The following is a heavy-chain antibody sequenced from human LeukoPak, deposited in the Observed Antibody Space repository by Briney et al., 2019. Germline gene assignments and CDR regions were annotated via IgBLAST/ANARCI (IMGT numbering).Heavy chain of an antibody. V-gene: IGHV3-30*14. J-gene: IGHJ3*02. CDR1: GFTFSRNA. CDR2: ISYDGGNK. Sequence: GRSLRLSCAASGFTFSRNALHWVRQAPGKGLEWVAIISYDGGNKYYADSVKGRFTISRDNSKNTLYLQMNSLRAEDTAVYYCARDLGDDAFDIWGQGTMVTVSS. CDR3: ARDLGDDAFDI.